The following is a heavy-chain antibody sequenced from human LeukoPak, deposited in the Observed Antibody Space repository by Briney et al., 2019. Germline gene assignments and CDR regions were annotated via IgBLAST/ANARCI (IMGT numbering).Heavy chain of an antibody. V-gene: IGHV3-23*01. Sequence: GASLRLSCAASGFTSSSHAMSWVRQAPGKGLEWVSGISGSGGDTFYADSVKGRFIISRDSSEKTVYLQMNSLRVEDTAVYYCARDMESFQHGGQGTLVTVSS. CDR2: ISGSGGDT. J-gene: IGHJ1*01. CDR3: ARDMESFQH. D-gene: IGHD3-10*01. CDR1: GFTSSSHA.